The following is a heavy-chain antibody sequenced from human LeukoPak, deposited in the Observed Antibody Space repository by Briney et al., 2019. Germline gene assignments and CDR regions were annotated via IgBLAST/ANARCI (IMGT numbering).Heavy chain of an antibody. CDR2: IYSGGST. V-gene: IGHV3-66*01. J-gene: IGHJ4*02. CDR1: GFTVSSNY. CDR3: VRDVRSVGIGGYFDY. D-gene: IGHD2-21*01. Sequence: GGSLRLSCAASGFTVSSNYMSWVRQAPGKGLEWVSVIYSGGSTYYADSVKGRFTISRDNSKNTLYLQMNSLRAGDTAVYYCVRDVRSVGIGGYFDYWGQGTLVTVSS.